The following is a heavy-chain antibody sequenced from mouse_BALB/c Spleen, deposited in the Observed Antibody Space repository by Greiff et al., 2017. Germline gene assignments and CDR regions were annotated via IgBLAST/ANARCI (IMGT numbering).Heavy chain of an antibody. CDR3: ARSRTGFDY. J-gene: IGHJ2*01. Sequence: ESGPGLVKPSQSLSLTCTVTGYSITSDYAWNWIRQFPGNKLEWMGYISYSGSTSYNPSLKSRISITRDTSKNQFFLQLNSVTTEDTATYYCARSRTGFDYWGQGTTLTVSS. CDR1: GYSITSDYA. CDR2: ISYSGST. V-gene: IGHV3-2*02.